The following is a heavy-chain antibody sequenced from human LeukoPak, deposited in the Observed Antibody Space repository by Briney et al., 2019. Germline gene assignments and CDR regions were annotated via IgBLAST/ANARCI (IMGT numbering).Heavy chain of an antibody. CDR2: ISYDGSNK. D-gene: IGHD6-19*01. CDR1: GFTFSSYA. J-gene: IGHJ4*02. V-gene: IGHV3-30*04. CDR3: AREGIAVADSLDY. Sequence: GGSLRLSCAASGFTFSSYAMHWVRQAPGKGLEWVAVISYDGSNKYYADSVKGRFTISRDNSKNTLYLQMNSLRAEDTAVYYCAREGIAVADSLDYWGQGTLVTVSS.